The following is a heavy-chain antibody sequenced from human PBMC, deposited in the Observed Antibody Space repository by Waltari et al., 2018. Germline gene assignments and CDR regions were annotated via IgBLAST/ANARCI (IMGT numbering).Heavy chain of an antibody. V-gene: IGHV3-30*18. Sequence: QVQLVESGGGVVQPGRSLRLSCAASGFTFSSYGMHWVRQAPGKGLEWVAVISYDGSNKYYADSVKGRFTISRDNSKNTLYLKMNSLRAEDTAVYYCAKDFLRCSSTSCTFGSWFDPWGQGTLVTVSS. CDR3: AKDFLRCSSTSCTFGSWFDP. J-gene: IGHJ5*02. CDR2: ISYDGSNK. D-gene: IGHD2-2*01. CDR1: GFTFSSYG.